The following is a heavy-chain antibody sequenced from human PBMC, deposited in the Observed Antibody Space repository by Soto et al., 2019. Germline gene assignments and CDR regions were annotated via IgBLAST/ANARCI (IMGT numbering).Heavy chain of an antibody. CDR2: INHSGST. CDR3: ARVLGFLEWSADAFDI. D-gene: IGHD3-3*01. J-gene: IGHJ3*02. CDR1: GGSFSGYY. Sequence: SETLSLTCAVYGGSFSGYYWSWIRQPPGKGLEWIGEINHSGSTNYNPSLKSRVTISVDTSKNQFSLKLSSVTAADTAVYYCARVLGFLEWSADAFDIWGQGTMVTVSS. V-gene: IGHV4-34*01.